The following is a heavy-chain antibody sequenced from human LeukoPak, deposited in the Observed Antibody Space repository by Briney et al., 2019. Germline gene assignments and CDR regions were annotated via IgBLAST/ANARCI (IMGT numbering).Heavy chain of an antibody. V-gene: IGHV4-59*01. D-gene: IGHD3-10*01. Sequence: PSETLSLTCTVSGGSISSYYWSWIRQPPGKGLEWIGYIYYSGSTNYNPSLKSRVTISVDTSKNQFSLKLSSVTAADTAVYYCARGFRIRTAFDIWGQGTMVTVSS. J-gene: IGHJ3*02. CDR3: ARGFRIRTAFDI. CDR1: GGSISSYY. CDR2: IYYSGST.